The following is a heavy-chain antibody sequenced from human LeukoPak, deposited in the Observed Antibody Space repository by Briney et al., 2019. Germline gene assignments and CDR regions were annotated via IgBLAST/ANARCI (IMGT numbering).Heavy chain of an antibody. D-gene: IGHD5-12*01. CDR2: IYTSGST. V-gene: IGHV4-4*09. CDR3: ARHRGYSGYDPYFDY. Sequence: SETLSLTCAVSGDSISNYYWSWIRQPPGKGLEWIGYIYTSGSTNYNPSLKNRVTISVDTSKNQFSLKLSSVTAADTAVYYCARHRGYSGYDPYFDYWGQGTLVTVSS. CDR1: GDSISNYY. J-gene: IGHJ4*02.